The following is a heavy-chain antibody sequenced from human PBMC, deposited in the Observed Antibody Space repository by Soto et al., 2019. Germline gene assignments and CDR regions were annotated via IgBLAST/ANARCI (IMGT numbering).Heavy chain of an antibody. Sequence: QVQVVQSGGEVKKPGASVKVSCKASGYLFSSFGISWVRQAPGQGLEWMGWIAIHNGKKDYAQKFQGRVALTTDTSTSTVHMELRSLRSDDTAVFYCAVGLSGSKTLDYWGQGTLVTVSS. CDR3: AVGLSGSKTLDY. V-gene: IGHV1-18*01. D-gene: IGHD1-26*01. CDR2: IAIHNGKK. CDR1: GYLFSSFG. J-gene: IGHJ4*02.